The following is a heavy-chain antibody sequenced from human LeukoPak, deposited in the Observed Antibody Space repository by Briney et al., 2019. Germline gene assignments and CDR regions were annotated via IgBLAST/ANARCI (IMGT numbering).Heavy chain of an antibody. CDR1: GGSISSYY. CDR2: ISNSGST. J-gene: IGHJ6*03. CDR3: GRDALVGHFSYYYMDV. D-gene: IGHD2-15*01. Sequence: SETLSLTCTVSGGSISSYYWSWIRQSPVKGLEWIGDISNSGSTSYNPSLKSRVIISIDTSKNQISLKLSSVTAADTAMYYCGRDALVGHFSYYYMDVWGKGTTVTVSS. V-gene: IGHV4-59*01.